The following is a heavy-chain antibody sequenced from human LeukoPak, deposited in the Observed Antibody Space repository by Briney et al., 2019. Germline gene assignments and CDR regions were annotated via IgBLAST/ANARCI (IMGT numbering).Heavy chain of an antibody. J-gene: IGHJ5*02. CDR1: GFTFSSYA. CDR3: AKTAYDFWSGLNWFDP. V-gene: IGHV3-23*01. Sequence: GGSLRLSCAASGFTFSSYAMSWIRQAPGKGLEWVSAISGSGGSTYYADSVKGRYTISRDNSKNTLYLQMNSLRAEDTAVYYSAKTAYDFWSGLNWFDPWGQGTLVTVSS. D-gene: IGHD3-3*01. CDR2: ISGSGGST.